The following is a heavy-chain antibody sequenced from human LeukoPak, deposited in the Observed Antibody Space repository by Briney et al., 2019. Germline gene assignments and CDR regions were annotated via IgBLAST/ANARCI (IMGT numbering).Heavy chain of an antibody. V-gene: IGHV1-69*13. Sequence: SVKVSCKASGGTFSSYAISWVRQAPGQGLEWMGGIIPIFGTANYAQKFQGRVTITADESTSTAYMELSSLRSEDTAVYYCAREGSYYAFNYFDSWGQGTLVTVSS. D-gene: IGHD1-26*01. CDR3: AREGSYYAFNYFDS. J-gene: IGHJ5*01. CDR1: GGTFSSYA. CDR2: IIPIFGTA.